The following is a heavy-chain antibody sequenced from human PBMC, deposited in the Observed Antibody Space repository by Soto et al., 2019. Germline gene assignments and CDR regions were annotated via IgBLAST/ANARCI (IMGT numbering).Heavy chain of an antibody. D-gene: IGHD3-10*01. CDR2: IYYSGST. CDR1: WGSSSGHD. V-gene: IGHV4-59*08. CDR3: TTAKNGSGSYYKRPPYFEH. Sequence: SVMLCDRCSVAWGSSSGHDWRWIRKPPGKGLEWIGYIYYSGSTNYNPSLKSRVTISVDTSKNQFSLKLSSVTAADTAVYYCTTAKNGSGSYYKRPPYFEHWGQGTLVPVSS. J-gene: IGHJ1*01.